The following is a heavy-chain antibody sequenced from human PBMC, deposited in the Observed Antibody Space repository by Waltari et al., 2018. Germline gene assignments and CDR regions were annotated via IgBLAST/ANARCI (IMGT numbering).Heavy chain of an antibody. D-gene: IGHD2-8*01. J-gene: IGHJ4*02. CDR3: ARRYCINGVCFTAYDS. CDR2: IGDSGRKT. Sequence: EVQVLESGGGLVHPGGSLRLSGAASGFNLNNYAMSWVRQAPGKGLEWVSGIGDSGRKTYYADSVKGRVTLSRDTSKNTLDLQMNSLRVEDTAIYYCARRYCINGVCFTAYDSWGLGTLVTVSS. CDR1: GFNLNNYA. V-gene: IGHV3-23*01.